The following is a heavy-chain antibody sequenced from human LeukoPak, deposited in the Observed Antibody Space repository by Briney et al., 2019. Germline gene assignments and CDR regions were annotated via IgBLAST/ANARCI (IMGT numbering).Heavy chain of an antibody. D-gene: IGHD2-15*01. J-gene: IGHJ6*02. V-gene: IGHV4-34*01. CDR3: ARGRRIVVVVAATPRVYYYYGMDV. CDR1: GFTFSSYS. CDR2: INHSGST. Sequence: GSLRLSCAASGFTFSSYSMNWVRQAPGKGLEWIGEINHSGSTNYNPSLKSRVTISVDTSKNQFSLKLSSVTAADTAVYYCARGRRIVVVVAATPRVYYYYGMDVWGQGTTVTVSS.